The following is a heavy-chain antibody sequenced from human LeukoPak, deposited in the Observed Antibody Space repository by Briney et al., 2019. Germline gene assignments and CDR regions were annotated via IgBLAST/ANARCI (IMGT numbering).Heavy chain of an antibody. CDR3: ARGRLLRFQIGVRWFDP. V-gene: IGHV4-34*01. CDR2: INHSGST. D-gene: IGHD3-3*01. J-gene: IGHJ5*02. Sequence: SETLSLTCAVYGGSFSGYYWSWIRQPLGKGLEWIGEINHSGSTNYNPSLKSRVTISVDTSKNQFSLKLSSVTAADTAAYYCARGRLLRFQIGVRWFDPWGQGTLVTVSS. CDR1: GGSFSGYY.